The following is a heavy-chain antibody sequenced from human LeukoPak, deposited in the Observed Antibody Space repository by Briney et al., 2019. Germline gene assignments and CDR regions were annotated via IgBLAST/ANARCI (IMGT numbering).Heavy chain of an antibody. J-gene: IGHJ4*02. V-gene: IGHV4-4*07. D-gene: IGHD1-7*01. Sequence: SETLSLTCNVSGASMSVNYWSWIRQPAGRGLEWLGRISPRGNTYYNPSLNSRVTISLDTSANQFSLKLRSVTAADTAGYYCARGGHSYGTFDSWGRGALVTVSS. CDR2: ISPRGNT. CDR3: ARGGHSYGTFDS. CDR1: GASMSVNY.